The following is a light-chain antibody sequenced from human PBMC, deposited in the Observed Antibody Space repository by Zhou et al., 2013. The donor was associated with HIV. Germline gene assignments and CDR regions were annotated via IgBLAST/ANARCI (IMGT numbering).Light chain of an antibody. CDR2: DAS. CDR3: QQYDSWPVT. J-gene: IGKJ1*01. CDR1: HSVRSS. Sequence: ERVMTQSPPTLSASPGEGATLSCRASHSVRSSLAWYQHKAGQAPRLPIYDASTRATGIPARFSGSASGTEFTLTISSLQSEDFAVYYCQQYDSWPVTFGQGTRVEIK. V-gene: IGKV3-15*01.